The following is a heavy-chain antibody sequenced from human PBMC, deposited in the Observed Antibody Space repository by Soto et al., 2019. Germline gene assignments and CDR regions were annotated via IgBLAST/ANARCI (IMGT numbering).Heavy chain of an antibody. CDR1: GYTFTAYN. V-gene: IGHV1-2*02. CDR3: APATMTFDY. D-gene: IGHD2-2*01. Sequence: ASVKVSYKXSGYTFTAYNIHWVRQAPGQGLEWMGWINPNSGGTDYAQKFQGRVTMTRDTSISTAYMELSRLTSEDTAVYDGAPATMTFDYWGQGALVTVSS. J-gene: IGHJ4*02. CDR2: INPNSGGT.